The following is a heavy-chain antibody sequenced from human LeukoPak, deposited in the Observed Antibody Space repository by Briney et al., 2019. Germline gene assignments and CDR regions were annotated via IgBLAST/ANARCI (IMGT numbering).Heavy chain of an antibody. CDR2: IYYSGST. CDR3: ASLLNGGVAHWFDP. Sequence: SETLSLTCTVSGGSISGSNYYWGWIRQPPGKGLEWIGNIYYSGSTYYNASLKSRVTISVDTSKNQFSLRLSSVTASDTAVYFCASLLNGGVAHWFDPWGQGTLVTVSS. V-gene: IGHV4-39*01. D-gene: IGHD7-27*01. J-gene: IGHJ5*02. CDR1: GGSISGSNYY.